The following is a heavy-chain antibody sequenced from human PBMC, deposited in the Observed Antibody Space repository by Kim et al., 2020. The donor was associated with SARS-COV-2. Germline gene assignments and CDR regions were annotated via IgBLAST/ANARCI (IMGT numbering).Heavy chain of an antibody. D-gene: IGHD3-10*01. CDR3: TTSTMVRGVIPV. J-gene: IGHJ4*02. CDR1: GFTFSNAW. CDR2: IKSKTDGGTT. V-gene: IGHV3-15*01. Sequence: VGSLRLSCAASGFTFSNAWMSWVRQAPGKGLEWVGRIKSKTDGGTTDYAAPVKGRFTISRDDSKNTLYLQMNSLKNEDTAVYYCTTSTMVRGVIPVWGQGTLVTVSS.